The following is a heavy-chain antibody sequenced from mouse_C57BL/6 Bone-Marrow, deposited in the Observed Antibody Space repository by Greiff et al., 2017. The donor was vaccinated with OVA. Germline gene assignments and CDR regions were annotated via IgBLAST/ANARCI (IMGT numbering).Heavy chain of an antibody. D-gene: IGHD2-5*01. V-gene: IGHV1-15*01. CDR1: GYTFTDYE. J-gene: IGHJ4*01. CDR3: TRTGDYSNYVCYAMDY. CDR2: IDPETGGT. Sequence: QVQLQQSGAELVRPGASVTLSCKASGYTFTDYEMHWVKQTPVHGLEWIGAIDPETGGTAYNQKFKGKAILTADKSSSTAYMERRSLTSEDSAVYYCTRTGDYSNYVCYAMDYWGQGTSVTVSS.